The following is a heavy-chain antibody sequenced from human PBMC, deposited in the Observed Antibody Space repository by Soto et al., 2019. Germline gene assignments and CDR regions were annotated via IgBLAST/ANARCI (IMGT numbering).Heavy chain of an antibody. CDR1: GFTFSSSA. CDR3: ARSFNWNYDYFDY. J-gene: IGHJ4*02. V-gene: IGHV3-23*01. D-gene: IGHD1-7*01. CDR2: ISASGGST. Sequence: QPGGSLRLSCAASGFTFSSSATSWVRQAPGKGLEWVSSISASGGSTYYADSVKGRFTISRDNSKNTLYLQMNSLRAEDTAVYYCARSFNWNYDYFDYWGQGTLVTVSS.